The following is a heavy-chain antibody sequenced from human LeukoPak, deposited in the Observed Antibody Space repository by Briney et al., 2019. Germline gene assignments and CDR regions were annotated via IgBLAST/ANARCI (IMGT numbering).Heavy chain of an antibody. CDR2: INPNSGGT. J-gene: IGHJ4*02. V-gene: IGHV1-2*06. CDR3: ARAVPLNDYLDY. Sequence: ASVKVSCXASGYTFTGYYMHWVRQAPGQGLEWMGRINPNSGGTNYAQRFQGRVTMTRDTSISTAYMELSRLRSDDTAVYYCARAVPLNDYLDYWGQGTLVTVSS. CDR1: GYTFTGYY.